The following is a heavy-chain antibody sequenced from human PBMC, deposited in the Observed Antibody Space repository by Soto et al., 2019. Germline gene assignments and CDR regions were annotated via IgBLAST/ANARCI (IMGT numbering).Heavy chain of an antibody. CDR2: INYSGST. CDR1: GVSIRSYY. J-gene: IGHJ3*02. D-gene: IGHD3-3*01. Sequence: QVPLQESGPGLVKPSETLSLTCTVSGVSIRSYYWSWIRQPPGKGLEWIGYINYSGSTNYNPSLKSLVTISVDTAKNPFSLKVSSVTAADTAVYYCARINGSFEWLLQDDALDIWGQGTKVIVSS. V-gene: IGHV4-59*01. CDR3: ARINGSFEWLLQDDALDI.